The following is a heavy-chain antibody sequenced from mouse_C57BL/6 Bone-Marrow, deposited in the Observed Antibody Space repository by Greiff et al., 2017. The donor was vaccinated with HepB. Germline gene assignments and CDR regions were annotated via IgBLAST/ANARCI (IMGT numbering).Heavy chain of an antibody. CDR2: IDPSDSYT. CDR3: ARDGYYGY. Sequence: QVQLKQPGAELVMPGASVKLSCKASGYTFTSYWMHWVKQRPGQGLEWIGEIDPSDSYTNYNQKFKGKSTLTVDKSSSTAYMQLSSLTSEDSAVYYCARDGYYGYWGQGTTLTVSS. J-gene: IGHJ2*01. V-gene: IGHV1-69*01. CDR1: GYTFTSYW. D-gene: IGHD2-3*01.